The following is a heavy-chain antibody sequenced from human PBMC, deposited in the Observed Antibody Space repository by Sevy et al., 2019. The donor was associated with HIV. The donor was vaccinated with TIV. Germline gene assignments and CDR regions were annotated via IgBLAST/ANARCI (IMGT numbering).Heavy chain of an antibody. CDR3: ARHASAPPDSSRLDSYFAY. Sequence: GESLKISCKGSGYSFTSYWIGWVRQMPGKGLEWMGISYPGDSDTRYSPSFQGQVTISADNSISTAYLQWSSLKASDTAMYYCARHASAPPDSSRLDSYFAYWGPRTLVTVSS. D-gene: IGHD6-13*01. J-gene: IGHJ4*02. V-gene: IGHV5-51*01. CDR2: SYPGDSDT. CDR1: GYSFTSYW.